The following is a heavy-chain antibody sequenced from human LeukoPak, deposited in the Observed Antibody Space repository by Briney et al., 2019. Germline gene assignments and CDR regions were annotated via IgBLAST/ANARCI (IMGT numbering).Heavy chain of an antibody. CDR2: INPSVGST. CDR1: GYTFTSYY. D-gene: IGHD5-12*01. CDR3: ARDQVVATAPDRPFDY. J-gene: IGHJ4*02. V-gene: IGHV1-46*01. Sequence: ASVKVSCKASGYTFTSYYMHWVRQAPGQGLEWMGIINPSVGSTNYAQKFQGRVTMTRDTSTSTVYMELSSLRSEDAAVYYCARDQVVATAPDRPFDYWGQGTLVTVPS.